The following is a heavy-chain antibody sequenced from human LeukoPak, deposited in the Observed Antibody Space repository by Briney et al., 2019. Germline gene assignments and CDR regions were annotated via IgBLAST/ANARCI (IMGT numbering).Heavy chain of an antibody. CDR3: VRGANY. CDR2: IYYSGST. D-gene: IGHD5-12*01. J-gene: IGHJ4*02. CDR1: AGSIGSYS. V-gene: IGHV4-59*01. Sequence: SETLSLTCTVSAGSIGSYSWSWIRRAPGKRLEWIGNIYYSGSTNYNPSLKSRVTISVDKSKIQCSLRLTSVTAADTGVYHCVRGANYWGQGTLVTVSS.